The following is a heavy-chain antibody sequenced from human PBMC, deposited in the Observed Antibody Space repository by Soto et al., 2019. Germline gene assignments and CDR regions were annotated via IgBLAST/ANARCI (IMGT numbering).Heavy chain of an antibody. CDR1: GYSFTSYW. J-gene: IGHJ6*02. D-gene: IGHD3-3*01. Sequence: PGESLKISCKGSGYSFTSYWIGWVRQMPGKGLEWMGIIYPGDSDTRYSPSFQGQVTISADKSISTAYLQWSSLKASDTAMCYCARAPRITIFGVALDNGMDVWGQGTTVTVSS. V-gene: IGHV5-51*01. CDR3: ARAPRITIFGVALDNGMDV. CDR2: IYPGDSDT.